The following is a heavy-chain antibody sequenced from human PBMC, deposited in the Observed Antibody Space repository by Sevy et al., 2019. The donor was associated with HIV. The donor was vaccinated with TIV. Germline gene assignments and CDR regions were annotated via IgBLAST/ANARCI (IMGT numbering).Heavy chain of an antibody. V-gene: IGHV3-13*01. CDR3: AKDKGYCTNGVCYTSYYYYGMDV. CDR2: FGIAGDT. Sequence: GGSLRLSCAASGFTFSFYDMHWVRQATGKGLEWVSGFGIAGDTYYAGSVKGRFTISRDNAKNSLYLQMNSLRAEDTALYYCAKDKGYCTNGVCYTSYYYYGMDVWGQGTTVTVSS. CDR1: GFTFSFYD. J-gene: IGHJ6*02. D-gene: IGHD2-8*01.